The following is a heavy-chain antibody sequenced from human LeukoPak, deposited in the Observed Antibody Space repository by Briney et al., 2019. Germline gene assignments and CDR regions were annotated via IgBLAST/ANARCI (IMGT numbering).Heavy chain of an antibody. D-gene: IGHD3-10*01. J-gene: IGHJ5*02. V-gene: IGHV1-69*05. CDR1: GGTFSSYA. CDR2: IIPIFGTA. Sequence: SVKVSCKASGGTFSSYAISWVRQAPGQGLEWMGGIIPIFGTANYAQKFQGRVTITTDESTSTAYMELSSLRSEDTAVYYCARGASSGSYLNWFDPWGQGNLVTVSS. CDR3: ARGASSGSYLNWFDP.